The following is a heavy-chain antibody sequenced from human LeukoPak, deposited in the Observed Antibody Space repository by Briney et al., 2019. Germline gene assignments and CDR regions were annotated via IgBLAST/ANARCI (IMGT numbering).Heavy chain of an antibody. CDR2: IYPTGST. CDR3: ARSGYSYPCYFDY. J-gene: IGHJ4*02. CDR1: GGSISGYY. V-gene: IGHV4-4*08. D-gene: IGHD5-18*01. Sequence: SETLSLTCTVSGGSISGYYWSWIRQPPGKGLEWIGYIYPTGSTKFNPSLKSRVTISVDSSKNQFSLKLTFVTAADTAVYYCARSGYSYPCYFDYWGQGTLVTVSS.